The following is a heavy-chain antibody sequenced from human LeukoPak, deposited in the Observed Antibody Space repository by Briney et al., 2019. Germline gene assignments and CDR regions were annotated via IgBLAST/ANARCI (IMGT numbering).Heavy chain of an antibody. CDR2: ISSSSSTI. J-gene: IGHJ4*02. V-gene: IGHV3-48*04. D-gene: IGHD1-26*01. Sequence: SGGSLRLSCAASGFTFSSYSMNWVRQAPGKGLEWLSYISSSSSTIYYADSVKGRFTISRDNAENSLWLQMNSLRAEDTAVYYCARGIVGATDYFDYWGQGTLVTVSS. CDR1: GFTFSSYS. CDR3: ARGIVGATDYFDY.